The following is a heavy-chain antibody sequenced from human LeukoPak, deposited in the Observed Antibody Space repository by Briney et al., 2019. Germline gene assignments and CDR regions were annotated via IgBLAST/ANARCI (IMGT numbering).Heavy chain of an antibody. CDR3: AGRSARYFDS. D-gene: IGHD1-26*01. J-gene: IGHJ4*02. CDR2: VFYSGPT. V-gene: IGHV4-59*01. Sequence: LETLSLTCTVSGDSIDSYYWSWIRQPPGEGLQWIGYVFYSGPTNYDASLKSRVAISVDRSKNQFSLKLTSVSAADPAVYYCAGRSARYFDSWGQGTPVTVSS. CDR1: GDSIDSYY.